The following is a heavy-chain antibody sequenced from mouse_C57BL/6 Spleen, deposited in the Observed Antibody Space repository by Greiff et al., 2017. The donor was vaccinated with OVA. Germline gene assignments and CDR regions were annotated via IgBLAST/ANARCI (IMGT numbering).Heavy chain of an antibody. CDR2: IDPENGNT. CDR3: TTLYYSNYPY. Sequence: EVQLQQSGAELVRPGASVKLSCTASGFNIKDDYMHWVKQRPEQGLEWIGWIDPENGNTEYASKFQGKATITADTSSNTAYLQLSSLTSEDTAVYYCTTLYYSNYPYWGQGTSVTVSS. J-gene: IGHJ4*01. D-gene: IGHD2-5*01. V-gene: IGHV14-4*01. CDR1: GFNIKDDY.